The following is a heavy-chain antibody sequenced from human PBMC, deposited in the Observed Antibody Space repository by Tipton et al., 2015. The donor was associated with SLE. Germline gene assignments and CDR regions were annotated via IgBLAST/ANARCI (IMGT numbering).Heavy chain of an antibody. CDR3: ASSAISAARTLDI. Sequence: SLRLSCAASGFTFSSYWMHWVRQAPGKGLVWVSRISSDGSNTNYADSVKGRFTISRDNAKNTLYLQMNSLRAEDTAVYYCASSAISAARTLDIWIQGTIFSVSS. J-gene: IGHJ3*02. V-gene: IGHV3-74*01. CDR1: GFTFSSYW. CDR2: ISSDGSNT. D-gene: IGHD6-13*01.